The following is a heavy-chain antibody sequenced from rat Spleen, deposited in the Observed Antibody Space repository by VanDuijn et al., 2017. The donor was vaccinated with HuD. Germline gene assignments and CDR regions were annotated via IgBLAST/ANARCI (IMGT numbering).Heavy chain of an antibody. V-gene: IGHV5-20*01. CDR3: VREAGLPFHYFDY. Sequence: EVQLVESGGGLVQPGRSLKFSCVASGFTFSDYNMAWVRQAPTKGLDWVASISYDGDSTSYRDSVKGRFTISRDNAKSTLYLQMDSLRSEDTATYYCVREAGLPFHYFDYWGQGVMVTVSS. D-gene: IGHD1-4*01. CDR2: ISYDGDST. J-gene: IGHJ2*01. CDR1: GFTFSDYN.